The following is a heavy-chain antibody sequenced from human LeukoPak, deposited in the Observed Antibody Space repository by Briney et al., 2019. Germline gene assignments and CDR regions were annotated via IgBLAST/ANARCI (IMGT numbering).Heavy chain of an antibody. CDR1: GGSISSGGYY. CDR2: IYYSGST. V-gene: IGHV4-31*03. D-gene: IGHD5-18*01. CDR3: ARGNTADYYFDY. Sequence: PSETLSLTCTVSGGSISSGGYYWSWIRQHPGKGLEWIGYIYYSGSTYYNPSLKSRVTISVDTSKNQFSLKLSSVTAADTAVYYCARGNTADYYFDYWGQGTLVTVSS. J-gene: IGHJ4*02.